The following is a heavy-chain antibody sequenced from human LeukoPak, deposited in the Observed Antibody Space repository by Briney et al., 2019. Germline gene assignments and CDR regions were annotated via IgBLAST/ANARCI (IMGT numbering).Heavy chain of an antibody. V-gene: IGHV4-34*01. D-gene: IGHD2-2*01. CDR1: GGSLSGYY. J-gene: IGHJ5*02. CDR3: ARVAVGVPAAIAWFDP. Sequence: SESLSLTCAVYGGSLSGYYWSWIRQPPGRGLEWIGEINHSGSTNYNPSLQSRVTISVDTSKNQFALKLSTVTAADTAVYYCARVAVGVPAAIAWFDPWGQGTLVTVSS. CDR2: INHSGST.